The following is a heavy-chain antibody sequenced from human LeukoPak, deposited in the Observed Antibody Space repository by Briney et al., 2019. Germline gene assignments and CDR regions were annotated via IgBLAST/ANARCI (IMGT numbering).Heavy chain of an antibody. J-gene: IGHJ4*02. V-gene: IGHV3-23*01. CDR3: AKTGSSGLPPFDY. Sequence: GGSLRLSCADSGFTFSTYALSWVRQAPGKGLEWVSAISGSGGTIFYADSVKGRFTISRDNSKNTLYLQMNSLRAEDTAVYFCAKTGSSGLPPFDYGGQGTLVTVSS. CDR1: GFTFSTYA. D-gene: IGHD6-19*01. CDR2: ISGSGGTI.